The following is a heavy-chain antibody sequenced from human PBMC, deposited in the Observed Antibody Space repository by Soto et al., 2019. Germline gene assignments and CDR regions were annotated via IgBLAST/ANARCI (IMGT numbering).Heavy chain of an antibody. J-gene: IGHJ5*02. CDR3: AHSLYDYVWGTNWCDP. CDR2: IYWDDDT. V-gene: IGHV2-5*02. Sequence: QITLKESGPTLVKPTQTLTLTCTFSGFSLSTSGVGVGWIRQPPGKALEWLALIYWDDDTRYSPSLKSRLTITKDTSKNKMVLTMTNMDPVDTATYYCAHSLYDYVWGTNWCDPFGHGTLVTVSS. CDR1: GFSLSTSGVG. D-gene: IGHD3-16*01.